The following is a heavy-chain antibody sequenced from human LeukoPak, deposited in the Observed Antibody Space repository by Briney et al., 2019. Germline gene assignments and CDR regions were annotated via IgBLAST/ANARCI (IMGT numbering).Heavy chain of an antibody. V-gene: IGHV1-69*06. Sequence: PVKVSCTASGGTFSSYAISWVRQAPGQGLEWMGGIIPIFGTANYAQKFQGRVTITADKSTSTAYMELSSLRSEDTAVYYCARVGRIGELRFSYWGQGTLVTVSS. CDR3: ARVGRIGELRFSY. CDR1: GGTFSSYA. CDR2: IIPIFGTA. J-gene: IGHJ4*02. D-gene: IGHD1-26*01.